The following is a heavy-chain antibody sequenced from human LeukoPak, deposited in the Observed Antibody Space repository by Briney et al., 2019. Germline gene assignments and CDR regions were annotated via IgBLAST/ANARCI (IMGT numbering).Heavy chain of an antibody. CDR1: GFTFSSYW. Sequence: GGSLRLSCAASGFTFSSYWMSWVRQAPGKGLEGVSYISSSGSTIYYADSVKGRFTISRDNAKNSLYLQMNSLRAEDTAVYYCATRGYRYGVYYFDYWGQGALVIVSS. CDR2: ISSSGSTI. CDR3: ATRGYRYGVYYFDY. V-gene: IGHV3-48*04. D-gene: IGHD5-18*01. J-gene: IGHJ4*02.